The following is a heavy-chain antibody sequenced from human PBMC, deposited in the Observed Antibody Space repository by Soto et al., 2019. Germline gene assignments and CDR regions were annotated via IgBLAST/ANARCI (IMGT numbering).Heavy chain of an antibody. V-gene: IGHV3-30-3*01. D-gene: IGHD6-13*01. CDR3: ARAWVGAAAVVVDVSMDV. Sequence: GGSLRLSCASSGVTFSSYAMHWVRQAPGKGLEWVAVISYDGSNKYYADSVKGRFTISRDNSKNTLYLQMNSLRAEDTAVYYCARAWVGAAAVVVDVSMDVWGQGTTVTVSS. CDR2: ISYDGSNK. J-gene: IGHJ6*02. CDR1: GVTFSSYA.